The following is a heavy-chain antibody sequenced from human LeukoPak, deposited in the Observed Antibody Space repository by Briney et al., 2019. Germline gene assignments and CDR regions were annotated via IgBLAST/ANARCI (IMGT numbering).Heavy chain of an antibody. CDR2: LYTGGDA. Sequence: GGSLRLSCAVSGFTVSAHYMSWVRQAPGKGLECVSFLYTGGDAYYADSVKGRFTISRDNSKNTLYLQMNSLRAEDTAVYYCARGPGSRGIFDYWGQGTLVTVSS. J-gene: IGHJ4*02. CDR1: GFTVSAHY. V-gene: IGHV3-53*01. D-gene: IGHD3-10*01. CDR3: ARGPGSRGIFDY.